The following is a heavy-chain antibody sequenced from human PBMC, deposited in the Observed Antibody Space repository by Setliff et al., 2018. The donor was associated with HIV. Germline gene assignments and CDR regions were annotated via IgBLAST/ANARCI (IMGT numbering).Heavy chain of an antibody. J-gene: IGHJ6*03. CDR3: ARLRAFYGSGLMDV. Sequence: ASVKVSCKASADTLTNCLINWVRQAPGQGLEWMGWINTDSGTPTYAQGFTGRLVFSMDTSVSTAYLQISNLKAEDTAVYYYARLRAFYGSGLMDVWGEGTTVTVSS. D-gene: IGHD3-10*01. CDR1: ADTLTNCL. V-gene: IGHV7-4-1*02. CDR2: INTDSGTP.